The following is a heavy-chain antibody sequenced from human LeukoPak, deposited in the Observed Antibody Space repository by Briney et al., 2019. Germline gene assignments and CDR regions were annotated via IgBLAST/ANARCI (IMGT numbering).Heavy chain of an antibody. J-gene: IGHJ6*02. CDR2: ISSSSSTI. V-gene: IGHV3-48*02. CDR3: ARQYSSGWYNYYGMDV. CDR1: GFTFSSYS. Sequence: GGSLRLSCAASGFTFSSYSMNWVRQAPGKGLEWVSYISSSSSTIYYADSVKGRFTISRDNAKNSLYLQMNNLRDEDTAVYYCARQYSSGWYNYYGMDVWGQGTTVTVSS. D-gene: IGHD6-19*01.